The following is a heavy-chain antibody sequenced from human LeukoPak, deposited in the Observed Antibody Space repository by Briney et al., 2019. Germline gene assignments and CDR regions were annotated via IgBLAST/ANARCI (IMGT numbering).Heavy chain of an antibody. Sequence: SETLSLTCTVSGYSISSGYYWGWIRQPPGKGLEWIGSIYHSGSTYYNPSLKSRVTISVDTSKNQFSLKLSSVTAADTAVYYCARVPAGEDVLMVYAKGGPFDYWGQGTLVTVSS. CDR2: IYHSGST. V-gene: IGHV4-38-2*02. D-gene: IGHD2-8*01. J-gene: IGHJ4*02. CDR1: GYSISSGYY. CDR3: ARVPAGEDVLMVYAKGGPFDY.